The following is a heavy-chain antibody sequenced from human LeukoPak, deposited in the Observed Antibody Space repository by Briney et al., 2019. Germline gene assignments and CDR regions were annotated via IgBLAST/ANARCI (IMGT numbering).Heavy chain of an antibody. CDR3: TTSPDY. CDR2: IKSQSDGGTI. J-gene: IGHJ4*02. V-gene: IGHV3-15*01. CDR1: GFTFSNAG. Sequence: GGSLRLSCAASGFTFSNAGMTWVRQAPGKGLEWVGRIKSQSDGGTIGYASAGKGRFTISRDDSKNPLYLRMNSLKTEDTAVYYCTTSPDYWGQGTLVTVSS.